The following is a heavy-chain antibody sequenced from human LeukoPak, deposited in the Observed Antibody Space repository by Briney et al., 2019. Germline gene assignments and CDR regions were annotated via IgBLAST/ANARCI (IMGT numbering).Heavy chain of an antibody. CDR2: INPNSGGT. Sequence: ASVKVSCKASGYTFTGYYTHWVRQAPGQGLEWMGWINPNSGGTNYAQKFQGRVTMTRDTSISTAYMELSRLRSDDTAVYYCARDGRDTYYDFWSGPPGMDVWGQGTTVTVSS. CDR1: GYTFTGYY. D-gene: IGHD3-3*01. V-gene: IGHV1-2*02. CDR3: ARDGRDTYYDFWSGPPGMDV. J-gene: IGHJ6*02.